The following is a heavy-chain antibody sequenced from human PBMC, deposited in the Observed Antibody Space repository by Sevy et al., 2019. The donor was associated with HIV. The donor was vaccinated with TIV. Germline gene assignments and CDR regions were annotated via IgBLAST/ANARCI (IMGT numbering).Heavy chain of an antibody. V-gene: IGHV3-21*06. CDR2: IPPTTMYT. J-gene: IGHJ4*02. CDR1: GFIFRSNT. D-gene: IGHD3-10*01. CDR3: ARVSLDTDNSYGSGSYDY. Sequence: LGGPLNPPCPPSGFIFRSNTMTGVPQAPGKGLEWVPSIPPTTMYTNYADPVKARFTMSRDKANNLLYLQMSSLRAEDTAVYFCARVSLDTDNSYGSGSYDYWGQGTLVTVSS.